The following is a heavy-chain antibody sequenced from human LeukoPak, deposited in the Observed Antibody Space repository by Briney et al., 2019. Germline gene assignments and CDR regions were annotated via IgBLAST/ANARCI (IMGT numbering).Heavy chain of an antibody. V-gene: IGHV4-38-2*02. D-gene: IGHD3-3*01. CDR2: IYHSGST. CDR3: ARDPKTYYDFWSGYYNLDYYYYMDV. J-gene: IGHJ6*03. CDR1: GYSISSGYY. Sequence: SETLSLTCAISGYSISSGYYWGWIRQPPGKGLEWIGSIYHSGSTYYNPSLKSRVTISVDTSKNQFSLKLSSVTAADTAVYYCARDPKTYYDFWSGYYNLDYYYYMDVWGKGTTVTVSS.